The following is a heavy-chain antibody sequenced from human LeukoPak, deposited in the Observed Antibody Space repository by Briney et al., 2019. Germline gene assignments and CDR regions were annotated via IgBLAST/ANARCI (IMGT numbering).Heavy chain of an antibody. CDR1: GGSISDYY. CDR2: IYRSGSA. J-gene: IGHJ6*03. D-gene: IGHD2-2*01. CDR3: ARDLKVVVVPAARSGTESRQYYYYMDV. Sequence: PSETLSFTCTVSGGSISDYYWSWIRQPAGKGLEWIGRIYRSGSADYNPSLKSRVTVSVDTSKNQFSLKLSSVTAADTAVYYCARDLKVVVVPAARSGTESRQYYYYMDVWGKGTTVTVSS. V-gene: IGHV4-4*07.